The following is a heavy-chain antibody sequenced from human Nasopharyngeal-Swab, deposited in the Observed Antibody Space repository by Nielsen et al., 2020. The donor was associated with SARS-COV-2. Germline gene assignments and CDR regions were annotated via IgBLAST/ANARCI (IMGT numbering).Heavy chain of an antibody. J-gene: IGHJ4*02. CDR3: ARGNWNLDF. CDR1: GFTLSCYW. V-gene: IGHV3-7*03. D-gene: IGHD1-1*01. Sequence: GALRLSCAASGFTLSCYWLTWVRQAPGKGLEWVANIKEDGGEKYYVDSVKGRFTISRDNAKNSLHLQMNSLRAEDTALYCCARGNWNLDFWGQGTLVTVSS. CDR2: IKEDGGEK.